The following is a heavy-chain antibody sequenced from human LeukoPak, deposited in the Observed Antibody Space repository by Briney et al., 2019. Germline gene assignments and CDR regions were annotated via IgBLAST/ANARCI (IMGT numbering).Heavy chain of an antibody. CDR3: ARDMNPTVFDF. Sequence: GGSLRLSCAASGFTFTSHWMHWVRQTPGKGLVWVSGIKNYGNDTAYADSVKGRFTISRDNAKNTLYLQMDSLRAEDTAVYHCARDMNPTVFDFWGQGTLVTVSS. CDR1: GFTFTSHW. J-gene: IGHJ4*02. CDR2: IKNYGNDT. D-gene: IGHD3-16*01. V-gene: IGHV3-74*01.